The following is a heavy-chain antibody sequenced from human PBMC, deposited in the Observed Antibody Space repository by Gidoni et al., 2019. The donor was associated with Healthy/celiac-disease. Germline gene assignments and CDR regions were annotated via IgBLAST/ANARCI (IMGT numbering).Heavy chain of an antibody. CDR3: ARLGAEGGYDSSGYPLYYFDY. D-gene: IGHD3-22*01. Sequence: EVQLVQSGAAVKKPGESLKCSCKGSRYIVTSYRIGWLRQMPGKGLEWMGIIYPGDSDTRYSPSFQGQVTISADKSISTAYLQWSSLKASDTAMYYCARLGAEGGYDSSGYPLYYFDYWGQGTLVTVSS. CDR2: IYPGDSDT. J-gene: IGHJ4*02. CDR1: RYIVTSYR. V-gene: IGHV5-51*01.